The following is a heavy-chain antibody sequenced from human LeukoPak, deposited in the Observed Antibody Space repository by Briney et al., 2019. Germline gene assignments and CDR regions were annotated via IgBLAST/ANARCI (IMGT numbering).Heavy chain of an antibody. CDR3: AAPTKGWQWLVRD. V-gene: IGHV4-39*07. Sequence: SETRSLTCTVSGDSISSGTYYWGWIRQPPGKGLEWIGSIYYSGNTYYNPSLKSRVTISVDTSKNQFSLKLSSVTAADTAVYYCAAPTKGWQWLVRDWGQGTLVTVSS. CDR2: IYYSGNT. D-gene: IGHD6-19*01. CDR1: GDSISSGTYY. J-gene: IGHJ4*02.